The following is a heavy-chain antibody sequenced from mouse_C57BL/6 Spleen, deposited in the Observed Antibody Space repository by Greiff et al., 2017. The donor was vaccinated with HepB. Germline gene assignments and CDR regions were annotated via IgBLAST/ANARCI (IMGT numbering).Heavy chain of an antibody. V-gene: IGHV1-64*01. D-gene: IGHD2-4*01. CDR1: GYTFTSYW. Sequence: VQLQQPGAELVKPGASVKLSCKASGYTFTSYWMHWVKQRPGQGLEWIGMIHPNSGSTNYNEKFKSKATLTVDKSSSTAYMQLSSLTSEDSAVYYCARSSYDYDVYWYFDVWGTGTTVTVSS. J-gene: IGHJ1*03. CDR3: ARSSYDYDVYWYFDV. CDR2: IHPNSGST.